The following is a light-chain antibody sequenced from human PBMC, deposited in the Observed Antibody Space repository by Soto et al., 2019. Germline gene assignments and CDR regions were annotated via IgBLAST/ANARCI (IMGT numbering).Light chain of an antibody. J-gene: IGLJ2*01. CDR3: VLYMGSGIGV. CDR1: SGSVSTSYY. Sequence: QTVVTQEPSFSVSPGGTVTLTCGLSSGSVSTSYYPSWYQQTPGQAPRTLIYSTNTRSSGVPDRFSGSILGNKAALTITGAQADDESDYYCVLYMGSGIGVFGGGTKRTVL. V-gene: IGLV8-61*01. CDR2: STN.